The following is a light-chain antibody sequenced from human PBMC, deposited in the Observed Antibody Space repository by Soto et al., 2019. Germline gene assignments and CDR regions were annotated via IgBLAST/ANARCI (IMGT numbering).Light chain of an antibody. J-gene: IGKJ1*01. CDR1: QSISST. Sequence: EIEMTQSPATVSVSPGERATLSCRASQSISSTVAWYQQKPGQAPRLLIYGASTRATGIPARFSGSESGTEFTLTISSLQSEDFAVYYCQQYKDWPTTFGQGTKV. CDR3: QQYKDWPTT. CDR2: GAS. V-gene: IGKV3-15*01.